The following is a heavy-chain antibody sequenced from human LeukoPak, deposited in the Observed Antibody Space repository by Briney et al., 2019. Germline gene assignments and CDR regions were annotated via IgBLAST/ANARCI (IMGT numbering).Heavy chain of an antibody. Sequence: PGGSLRLSCTASGFTFGDYAMSWFRQASGKGLEWVGFIRSKAYGGTTEYAASVKGRFTISRDDSKSIAYLQMNSLKTEDTAVYYCTRSGSAAGAYYYYGMDVWGQGTTVTVSS. CDR3: TRSGSAAGAYYYYGMDV. CDR2: IRSKAYGGTT. D-gene: IGHD2-2*01. J-gene: IGHJ6*02. V-gene: IGHV3-49*03. CDR1: GFTFGDYA.